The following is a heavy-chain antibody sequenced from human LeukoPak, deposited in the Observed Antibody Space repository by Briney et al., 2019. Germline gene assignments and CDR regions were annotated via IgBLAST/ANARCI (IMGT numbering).Heavy chain of an antibody. CDR2: ISGGGGST. CDR1: GFTFNNYA. V-gene: IGHV3-23*01. Sequence: PAGSLRLSCAASGFTFNNYATTWVRQAPGKGLEWVSAISGGGGSTYYADSVKARFTISRDNSKSTLYLQMNSLRAEDTAVYYCAKHSTTSSNWFDPWGQGTLVTVSS. D-gene: IGHD2/OR15-2a*01. J-gene: IGHJ5*02. CDR3: AKHSTTSSNWFDP.